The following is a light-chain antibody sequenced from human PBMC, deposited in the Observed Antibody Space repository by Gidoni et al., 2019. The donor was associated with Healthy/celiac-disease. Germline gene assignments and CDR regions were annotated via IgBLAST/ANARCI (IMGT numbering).Light chain of an antibody. J-gene: IGKJ3*01. CDR3: QQYDNLPFT. CDR2: DAS. CDR1: QDISNY. V-gene: IGKV1-33*01. Sequence: DIQMTQSPSSLSASVGDRVTITCQASQDISNYLNWYQQKPGKAPKLLIYDASNLETGVPSRFSGSGSETDFTFTISSLQPEDIATYYCQQYDNLPFTFGPGTKVEIK.